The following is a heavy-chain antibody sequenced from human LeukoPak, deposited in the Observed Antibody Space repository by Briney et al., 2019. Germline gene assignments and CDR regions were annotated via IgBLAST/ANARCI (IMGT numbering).Heavy chain of an antibody. CDR2: INHSGST. Sequence: PSETLSLTCAVYGGSFSGYYWSWIRQPPGKGLEWIGEINHSGSTNYNPSLKSRVTISVDTSKNQLSLKLSSVTAADTAVYYCATSARDSSGYPYYFDYWGQGTLVTVSS. D-gene: IGHD3-22*01. CDR1: GGSFSGYY. CDR3: ATSARDSSGYPYYFDY. J-gene: IGHJ4*02. V-gene: IGHV4-34*01.